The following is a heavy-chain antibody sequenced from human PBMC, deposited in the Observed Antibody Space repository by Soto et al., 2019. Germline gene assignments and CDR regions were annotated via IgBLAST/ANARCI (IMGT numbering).Heavy chain of an antibody. D-gene: IGHD3-3*01. Sequence: QVQLVQSGAEVKKPGASVKVSCKASGYTFTSYAMHWVRQAPGQRLEWMGWINAGNGNTKYSQKFQDRVTITRDTSASTAYMELSSLRSEDTAVYYCARGHDFWSGLYYMDVGGKGTTVTVSS. CDR2: INAGNGNT. J-gene: IGHJ6*03. CDR3: ARGHDFWSGLYYMDV. CDR1: GYTFTSYA. V-gene: IGHV1-3*01.